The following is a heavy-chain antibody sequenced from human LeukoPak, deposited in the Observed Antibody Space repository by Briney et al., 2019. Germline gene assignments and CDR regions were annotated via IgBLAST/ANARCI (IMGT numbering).Heavy chain of an antibody. D-gene: IGHD3-3*01. V-gene: IGHV4-59*01. CDR2: IYYSGST. Sequence: SETLSLTCTVSGGSISSYYWSWIRQPPGKGLEWIGYIYYSGSTNYNPSLKSRVTISVDTSKNQFSLKLSSVTAADTAVYYCARAPYDFWSGYHFDYWGQGTLVTVSP. CDR1: GGSISSYY. CDR3: ARAPYDFWSGYHFDY. J-gene: IGHJ4*02.